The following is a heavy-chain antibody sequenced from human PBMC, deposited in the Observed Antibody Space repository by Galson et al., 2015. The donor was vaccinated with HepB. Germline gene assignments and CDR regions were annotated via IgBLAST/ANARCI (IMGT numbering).Heavy chain of an antibody. CDR1: GGSFRDLT. Sequence: SVKVSCKASGGSFRDLTIFWVRQAPGQGPEWMGGFLPIFRRTVHAQKFQGRVTFSADVSTSTAYMELSGLKSDDTAAYYCATSSPSGLCAHGVCYAWLHPWGQGSPVTVSS. V-gene: IGHV1-69*13. D-gene: IGHD2-8*01. CDR3: ATSSPSGLCAHGVCYAWLHP. J-gene: IGHJ5*02. CDR2: FLPIFRRT.